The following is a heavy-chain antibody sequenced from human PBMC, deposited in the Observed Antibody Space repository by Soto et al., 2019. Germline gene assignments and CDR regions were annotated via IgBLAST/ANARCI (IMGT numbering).Heavy chain of an antibody. Sequence: SETLSLTCAVDVGSFSGHYWNWIRQPPGKGLEWIGEINPSGSTNYNPSLKSRVTISADTSRNQFSLKLSSVTAADTAVFYCARGGITMYDYALDVWGQGTTVTVSS. CDR2: INPSGST. J-gene: IGHJ6*02. CDR3: ARGGITMYDYALDV. D-gene: IGHD3-3*01. V-gene: IGHV4-34*01. CDR1: VGSFSGHY.